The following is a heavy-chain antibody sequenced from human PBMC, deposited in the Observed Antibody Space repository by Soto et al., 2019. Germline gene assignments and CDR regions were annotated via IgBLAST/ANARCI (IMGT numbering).Heavy chain of an antibody. CDR1: GGSISSYY. CDR3: ARGRTYSSSWYTY. CDR2: IYYSGST. J-gene: IGHJ4*02. Sequence: QVQLQESGPGLVKPSETLSLTCTVSGGSISSYYWSWILQPPVKGLEWIGYIYYSGSTNYNPSLKSRVTISVDTSKNQFSLKLSSVTAADTAVYYCARGRTYSSSWYTYWGQGTLVTVSS. D-gene: IGHD6-13*01. V-gene: IGHV4-59*01.